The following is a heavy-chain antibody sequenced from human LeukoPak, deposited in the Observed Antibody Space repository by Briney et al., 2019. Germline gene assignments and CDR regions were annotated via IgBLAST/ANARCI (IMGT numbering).Heavy chain of an antibody. CDR3: ARHSTSGSLDY. V-gene: IGHV4-4*09. CDR2: IYTSGST. Sequence: SETLSLTCTVSGGSISSYYWSWIRQPPGKGLEWIGYIYTSGSTNYNPPLKSRVTISVDTSKNQFSLKLSSVTAADTAVYYCARHSTSGSLDYWGQGTLVTVSS. CDR1: GGSISSYY. J-gene: IGHJ4*02.